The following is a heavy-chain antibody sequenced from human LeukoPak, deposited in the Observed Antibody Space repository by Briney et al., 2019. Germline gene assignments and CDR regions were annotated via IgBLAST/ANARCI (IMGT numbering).Heavy chain of an antibody. CDR3: TKDRRGPAAGTWYFDS. CDR1: GFTSSSTT. CDR2: ITAIDGRT. J-gene: IGHJ4*02. D-gene: IGHD6-13*01. Sequence: GGSLRLPCVASGFTSSSTTMGWVRQAPGKGLEWVSSITAIDGRTYYADSVRGRFTISRDNSKNTVYLQLNSLRAGDTAIYYCTKDRRGPAAGTWYFDSWGQGTLVIVSS. V-gene: IGHV3-23*01.